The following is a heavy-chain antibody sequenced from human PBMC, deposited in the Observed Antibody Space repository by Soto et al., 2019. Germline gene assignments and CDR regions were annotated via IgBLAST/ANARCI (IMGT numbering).Heavy chain of an antibody. J-gene: IGHJ4*02. CDR2: ISYDGSNK. D-gene: IGHD3-3*01. CDR1: GFTFSSCV. Sequence: QVQLVESGGGVVQPGRSLRLSCAASGFTFSSCVMHWVRQAPGKGLEWVALISYDGSNKYYADSVKGRFTISRDNSKNTLYLQMNSLRAEDTAVYYCARDKRDLRFLEWSYYFDYWGQGTLVTVSS. V-gene: IGHV3-30-3*01. CDR3: ARDKRDLRFLEWSYYFDY.